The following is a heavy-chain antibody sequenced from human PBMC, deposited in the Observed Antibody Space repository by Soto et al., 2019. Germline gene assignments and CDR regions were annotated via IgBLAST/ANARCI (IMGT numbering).Heavy chain of an antibody. CDR1: GASLRSGSYY. CDR2: ISHSGRT. CDR3: SYGSSFDY. D-gene: IGHD3-10*01. V-gene: IGHV4-61*01. J-gene: IGHJ4*02. Sequence: PSETLSLTCTVSGASLRSGSYYWSWIRQPPGKGLEWIGCISHSGRTNYDPSLKSRLTMSVDTSQNQFSLQLNSVTAADTAVYYCSYGSSFDYWGQGTLVTVS.